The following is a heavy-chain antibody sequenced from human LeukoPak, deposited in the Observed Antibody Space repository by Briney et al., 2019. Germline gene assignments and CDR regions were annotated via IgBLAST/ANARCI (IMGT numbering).Heavy chain of an antibody. D-gene: IGHD6-6*01. CDR1: GFTLSSYA. CDR3: ARDSSSSLDY. CDR2: ISYDGSNK. J-gene: IGHJ4*02. Sequence: PGGPLSLSCAACGFTLSSYAVLCPPHSPDKTGVGVADISYDGSNKYYADSVKGRFTISRDNSKNTLYLQMNSLRAEDTAVYYCARDSSSSLDYWGQGTLVTVSS. V-gene: IGHV3-30*04.